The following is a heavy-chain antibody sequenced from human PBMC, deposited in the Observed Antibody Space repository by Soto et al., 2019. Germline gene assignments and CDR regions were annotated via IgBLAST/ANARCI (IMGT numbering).Heavy chain of an antibody. CDR1: GGSISSSSYY. D-gene: IGHD3-3*01. Sequence: ASETLSLTCTVSGGSISSSSYYWGWIRQPPGKGLEWIGSIYYSGSTYYNPSLKSRVTISVDTSKNQFSLKLSSVTAADTAVYYCASSTMGFWSGYAQTYYYYGMDVWGQGTTVTVS. CDR2: IYYSGST. J-gene: IGHJ6*02. CDR3: ASSTMGFWSGYAQTYYYYGMDV. V-gene: IGHV4-39*01.